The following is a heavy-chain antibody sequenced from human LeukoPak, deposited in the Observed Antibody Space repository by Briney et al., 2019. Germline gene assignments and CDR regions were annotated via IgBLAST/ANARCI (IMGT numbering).Heavy chain of an antibody. CDR1: GGSISSYY. V-gene: IGHV4-59*01. CDR2: IYYSGST. D-gene: IGHD3-22*01. J-gene: IGHJ4*02. CDR3: ARSDWTYYYDK. Sequence: PSETLSLTCTVFGGSISSYYWSWIRQPPGKGLEWIGYIYYSGSTNYNPSLKSRVTISVDTSKNQFSLKLSSVTAADTAVYYCARSDWTYYYDKWGQGTLVTVSS.